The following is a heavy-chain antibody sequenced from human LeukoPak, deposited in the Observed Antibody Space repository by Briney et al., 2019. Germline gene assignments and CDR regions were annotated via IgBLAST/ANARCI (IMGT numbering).Heavy chain of an antibody. CDR3: AKEGISSSWLDY. J-gene: IGHJ4*02. D-gene: IGHD6-13*01. CDR2: ISWNSGSI. Sequence: PGRSLRLSCAASGFTFDDYAMHWVRQAPGKGLEWVSGISWNSGSIGYADSVKGRFTISRDNAKNSLYLQMNSLRAEDTALYYCAKEGISSSWLDYWGQGTLVTVSS. CDR1: GFTFDDYA. V-gene: IGHV3-9*01.